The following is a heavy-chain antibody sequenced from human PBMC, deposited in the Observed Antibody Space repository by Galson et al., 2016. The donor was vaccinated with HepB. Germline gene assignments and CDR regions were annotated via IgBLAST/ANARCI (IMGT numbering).Heavy chain of an antibody. V-gene: IGHV6-1*01. CDR3: ARDVSGWYHENHYYYMDV. CDR2: TYYRSKWYN. Sequence: CAISGDSVSINSAAWNWIRQSPSRGLEWLGRTYYRSKWYNDYAVFVKSRIIINPDTSKNQFSLQLNSVTPEDTAVYYCARDVSGWYHENHYYYMDVWGKGTTVTVSS. D-gene: IGHD6-19*01. J-gene: IGHJ6*03. CDR1: GDSVSINSAA.